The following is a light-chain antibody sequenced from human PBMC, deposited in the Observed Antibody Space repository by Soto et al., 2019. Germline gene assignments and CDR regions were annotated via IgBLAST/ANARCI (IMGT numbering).Light chain of an antibody. CDR1: SSDVGGYNY. Sequence: QSALTQPASVSGSPGQSITISCTGTSSDVGGYNYVSWYQHHPGKAPKLIIYEVSNRPSGVSNRFSGSKSCKTASLTISVLQAEDEADYYCNSYTSKATGVFGAGTKLTVL. CDR2: EVS. V-gene: IGLV2-14*01. CDR3: NSYTSKATGV. J-gene: IGLJ1*01.